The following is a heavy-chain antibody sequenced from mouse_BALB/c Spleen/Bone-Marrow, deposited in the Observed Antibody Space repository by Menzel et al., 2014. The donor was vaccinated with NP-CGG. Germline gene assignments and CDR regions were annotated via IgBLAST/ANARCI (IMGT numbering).Heavy chain of an antibody. J-gene: IGHJ3*01. V-gene: IGHV1-76*01. D-gene: IGHD2-2*01. CDR1: GYIFTSYW. CDR3: ASGVTTGWFVY. CDR2: IYPGSGST. Sequence: QVQLQQSGAELVRPGASVKLSCKTSGYIFTSYWIHWVEQRSGQGLEWIARIYPGSGSTYYNEKFEGKATLTADKSSSTAYMQLSSLKSEDSAVYFCASGVTTGWFVYWGQGTLVTVSA.